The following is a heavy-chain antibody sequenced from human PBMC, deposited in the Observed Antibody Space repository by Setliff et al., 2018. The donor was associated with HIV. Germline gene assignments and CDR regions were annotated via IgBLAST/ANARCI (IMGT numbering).Heavy chain of an antibody. Sequence: PGESLTISCKGSGYSFTNYWIGWVRQVPGKGLEWMGIIYPADSDTRYSPSFQGQVTISADKSISTAYLQWSSLRASDTAVYYCSRASDPSHRMPPTNYYYYMDVWGKGTTVTVSS. CDR1: GYSFTNYW. CDR3: SRASDPSHRMPPTNYYYYMDV. D-gene: IGHD2-2*01. V-gene: IGHV5-51*01. CDR2: IYPADSDT. J-gene: IGHJ6*03.